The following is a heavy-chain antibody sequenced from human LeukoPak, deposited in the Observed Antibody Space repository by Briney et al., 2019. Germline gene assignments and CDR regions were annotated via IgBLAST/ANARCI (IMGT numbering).Heavy chain of an antibody. CDR2: IIPIFGTA. V-gene: IGHV1-69*05. CDR1: GGTFSSYA. J-gene: IGHJ2*01. CDR3: ASRGCSSTSCYHIYWYFDL. D-gene: IGHD2-2*01. Sequence: GASVKVSCKASGGTFSSYAISWVRQAPGQGLEWMGGIIPIFGTANYAQKFQGRVTITTDESTSTAYMELSSLRSEDTAVYYCASRGCSSTSCYHIYWYFDLWGRGTLVTVSS.